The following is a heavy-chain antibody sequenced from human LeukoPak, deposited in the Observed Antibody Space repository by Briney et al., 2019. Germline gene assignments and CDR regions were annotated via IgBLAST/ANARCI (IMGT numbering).Heavy chain of an antibody. V-gene: IGHV3-48*01. CDR1: GFSFNSYS. J-gene: IGHJ6*03. Sequence: GGSLRLSCVASGFSFNSYSMNWVRQAPGKGLEWVSYISSGSNTIDYADSVKGRFTISRDNAKSSLYLQMNSLRAEDTAVYYCARDLSAPPHLVTYYYYMDVWGKGATVTVSS. D-gene: IGHD6-13*01. CDR3: ARDLSAPPHLVTYYYYMDV. CDR2: ISSGSNTI.